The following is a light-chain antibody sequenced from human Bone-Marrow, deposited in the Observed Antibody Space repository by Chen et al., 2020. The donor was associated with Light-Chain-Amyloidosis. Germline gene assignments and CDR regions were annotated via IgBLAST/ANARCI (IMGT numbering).Light chain of an antibody. J-gene: IGLJ1*01. V-gene: IGLV2-14*01. CDR1: SSDVGGVNH. CDR3: SSYTITNALV. Sequence: QSALTQPASVSGSPGQSFSISCTGTSSDVGGVNHVSWYQQHPDKAPKLMIYEVTNWPTWVPDRVSGSKTDNTASLTSSGLQTEDEADYVCSSYTITNALVFGSGTRVTDL. CDR2: EVT.